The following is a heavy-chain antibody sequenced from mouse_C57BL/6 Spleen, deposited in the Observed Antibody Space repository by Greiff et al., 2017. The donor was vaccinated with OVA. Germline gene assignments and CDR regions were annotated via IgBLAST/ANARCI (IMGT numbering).Heavy chain of an antibody. J-gene: IGHJ1*03. D-gene: IGHD1-1*01. CDR1: GYTFTDYN. CDR2: INPNNGGT. V-gene: IGHV1-18*01. CDR3: ARGSYHYGSSYGYFDV. Sequence: EVQLQQSGPELVKPGASVKIPCKASGYTFTDYNMDWVKQSHGKSLEWIGDINPNNGGTIYNQKFKGKATLTVDKSSSTAYMELRSLTSEDTAVYYCARGSYHYGSSYGYFDVWGTGTTVTVSS.